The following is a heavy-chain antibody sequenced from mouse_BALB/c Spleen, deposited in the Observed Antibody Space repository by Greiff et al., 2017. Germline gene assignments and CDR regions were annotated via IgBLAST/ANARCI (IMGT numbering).Heavy chain of an antibody. Sequence: VKLVESGGGLVQPGGSLKLSCAASGFTFSSYTMSWVRQTPEKRLEWVAYISNGGGSTYYPDTVKGRFTISRDNAKNTLYLQMSSLKSEDTAMYYCARLSTMITIYAMDYWGQGTSVTVSS. D-gene: IGHD2-4*01. CDR2: ISNGGGST. J-gene: IGHJ4*01. V-gene: IGHV5-12-2*01. CDR1: GFTFSSYT. CDR3: ARLSTMITIYAMDY.